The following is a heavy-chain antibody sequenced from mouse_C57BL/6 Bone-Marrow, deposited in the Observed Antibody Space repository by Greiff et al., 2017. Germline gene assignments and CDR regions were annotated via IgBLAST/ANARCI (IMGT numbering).Heavy chain of an antibody. V-gene: IGHV7-3*01. CDR3: ARDIGYYGSSPGYYAMDY. Sequence: DVQLVESGGGLVQPGGSLSLSCAASGFTFTDYYMSWVRQPPGKALEWLGFIRNKANGYTTEYSASVKGRFTISRDNSQSILYLQMNALRAEDSATYSCARDIGYYGSSPGYYAMDYWGQGTSVTVSS. CDR1: GFTFTDYY. J-gene: IGHJ4*01. D-gene: IGHD1-1*01. CDR2: IRNKANGYTT.